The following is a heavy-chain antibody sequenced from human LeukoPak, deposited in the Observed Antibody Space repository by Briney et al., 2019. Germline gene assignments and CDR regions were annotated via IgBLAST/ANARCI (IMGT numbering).Heavy chain of an antibody. CDR2: IYCSGST. CDR3: AVNYYDSSGYYFDY. D-gene: IGHD3-22*01. V-gene: IGHV4-39*01. CDR1: GGSISSSSYY. Sequence: PSETLSLXCTVSGGSISSSSYYWGWNRQPPGKGLEWIGSIYCSGSTYYNPSLKSRVTISVDTSKNQFSLKLSSVTAADTAVYYCAVNYYDSSGYYFDYWGQGTLVTVSS. J-gene: IGHJ4*02.